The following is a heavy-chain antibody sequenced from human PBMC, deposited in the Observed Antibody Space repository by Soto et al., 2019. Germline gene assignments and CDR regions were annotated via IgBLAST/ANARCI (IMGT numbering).Heavy chain of an antibody. J-gene: IGHJ6*02. V-gene: IGHV3-23*01. CDR2: ISGSGGST. CDR3: AKVGRLFYYYGMDV. Sequence: EVQLLESGGGLVQPGGSLRLSCAASGFTFSSYSMSWVRQAPGKGLEWVSAISGSGGSTYYADSVKGLFTISRDNSKNQLYLQMNSLRAEDTAVNYCAKVGRLFYYYGMDVWGQGTTVTVSS. CDR1: GFTFSSYS.